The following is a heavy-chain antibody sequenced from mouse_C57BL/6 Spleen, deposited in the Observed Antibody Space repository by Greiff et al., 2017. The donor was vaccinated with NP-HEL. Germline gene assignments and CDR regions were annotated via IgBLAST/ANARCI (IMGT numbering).Heavy chain of an antibody. Sequence: QVQLKQPGAELVRPGTSVKLSCKASGYTFTSYWMHWVKQRPGQGLEWIGVIDPSDSYTNYNQKFKGKATLTVDTSSSTAYMQLSSLTSEDSAVYYCASPRVRDYYFDYWGQGTTLTVSS. D-gene: IGHD2-2*01. V-gene: IGHV1-59*01. J-gene: IGHJ2*01. CDR1: GYTFTSYW. CDR2: IDPSDSYT. CDR3: ASPRVRDYYFDY.